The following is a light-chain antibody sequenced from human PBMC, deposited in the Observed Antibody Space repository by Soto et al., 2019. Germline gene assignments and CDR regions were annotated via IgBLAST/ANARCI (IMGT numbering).Light chain of an antibody. CDR1: QSLNSL. CDR3: QQYNAYWT. CDR2: DAS. J-gene: IGKJ1*01. V-gene: IGKV1-5*01. Sequence: DIQMTQSPSTLSASVGDRVTITCRASQSLNSLLAWYQQKPGRAPKLLIYDASTLESGVPSRFSGSGSGTEFTLTISSLQTDDFATYYCQQYNAYWTFGQGTKVDIK.